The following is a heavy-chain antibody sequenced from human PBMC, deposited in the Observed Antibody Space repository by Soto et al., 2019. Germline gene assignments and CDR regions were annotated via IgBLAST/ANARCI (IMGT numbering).Heavy chain of an antibody. CDR1: GGTFSSYA. V-gene: IGHV1-69*05. D-gene: IGHD1-26*01. J-gene: IGHJ6*02. CDR3: ARDGTGSSGSYYYYYGMDV. CDR2: IIPIFGTA. Sequence: PVKVSCKASGGTFSSYAISWVRQAPGQGLEWMGGIIPIFGTANYAQKLQGRVTMTTDTSTSTAYMELRSLTSDDTAVYYCARDGTGSSGSYYYYYGMDVWGQGTTVTVSS.